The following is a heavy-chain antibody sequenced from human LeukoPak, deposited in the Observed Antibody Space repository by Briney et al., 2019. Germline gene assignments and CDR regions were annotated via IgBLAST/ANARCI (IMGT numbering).Heavy chain of an antibody. V-gene: IGHV1-2*02. CDR3: ATRSRYSSSWPN. CDR2: INPKSGGV. D-gene: IGHD6-13*01. CDR1: GYTFTGYH. J-gene: IGHJ4*02. Sequence: ASVKVSCKASGYTFTGYHMHWVRQAPGQGLEWMGWINPKSGGVNYARNLQGRLTMTRNTSITTAYMELSRLRSDDTAVYYCATRSRYSSSWPNWGQGTLVTVSS.